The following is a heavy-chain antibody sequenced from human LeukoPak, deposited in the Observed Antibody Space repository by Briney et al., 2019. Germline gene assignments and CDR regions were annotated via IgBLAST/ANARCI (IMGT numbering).Heavy chain of an antibody. CDR2: MYHGGTT. Sequence: PSQTLSLTCTVSGGSISSGGYYWSWIRQHPGKGLEWIGYMYHGGTTYYNPSLKSRVTISVDTSKNQFSLKLSSVTAADTAVYYCASIPNSSSPNPSYWGQGTLVTVSS. D-gene: IGHD6-6*01. J-gene: IGHJ4*02. CDR1: GGSISSGGYY. V-gene: IGHV4-31*03. CDR3: ASIPNSSSPNPSY.